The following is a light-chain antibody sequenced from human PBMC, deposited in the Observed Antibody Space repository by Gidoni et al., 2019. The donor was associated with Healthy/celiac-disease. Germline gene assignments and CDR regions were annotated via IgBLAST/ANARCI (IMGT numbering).Light chain of an antibody. Sequence: QSALPPPASVSGSPGPSLTISCTGTSSDVGGYNYVSWYQQHPGKAPKLMIYDVSNRPSGVSNRFSGSKSGNTASLTISGLQAEDEADYYCSSYTSSSTRVFGGGTKLTVL. CDR3: SSYTSSSTRV. V-gene: IGLV2-14*03. CDR1: SSDVGGYNY. CDR2: DVS. J-gene: IGLJ3*02.